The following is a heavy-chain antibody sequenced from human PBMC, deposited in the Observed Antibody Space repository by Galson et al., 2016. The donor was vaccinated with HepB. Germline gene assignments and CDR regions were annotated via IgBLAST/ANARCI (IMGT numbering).Heavy chain of an antibody. D-gene: IGHD3-9*01. CDR2: IRYDGTKR. Sequence: LRLSCAASGFTFSDYGMHWVRQAPGKGLEWVAVIRYDGTKRYYADSVKGRFTISRDNSKNTLYVQMNSLRAEDTAVYYCVKGKDWAFNGMDVWGQGTTVTVSS. CDR1: GFTFSDYG. CDR3: VKGKDWAFNGMDV. V-gene: IGHV3-30*18. J-gene: IGHJ6*02.